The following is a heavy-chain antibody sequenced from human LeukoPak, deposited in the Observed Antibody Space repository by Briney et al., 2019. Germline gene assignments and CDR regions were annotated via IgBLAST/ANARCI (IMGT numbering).Heavy chain of an antibody. Sequence: GGSLRLSCAASGFTFSSYGMHWVRQAPGKGLEWVALISFDGSDKYYADSVKGRFTISRDNAKNSLYLQMNSLRAEDTAVYYCARDVRWGQGTLVTVSS. CDR3: ARDVR. CDR2: ISFDGSDK. J-gene: IGHJ4*02. CDR1: GFTFSSYG. V-gene: IGHV3-30*12.